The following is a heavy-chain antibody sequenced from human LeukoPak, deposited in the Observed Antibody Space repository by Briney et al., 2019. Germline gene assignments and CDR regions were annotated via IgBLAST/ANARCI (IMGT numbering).Heavy chain of an antibody. Sequence: SETLSLTCAVYGGSFSGYYWSWIRQPPGKGLEWIGEINHSGSTNYNPSLKSRVTMSVDTSKNQFSLKLSSVTAADTAVYYCARDTLRAFDIWGQGTMVTVSS. V-gene: IGHV4-34*01. CDR3: ARDTLRAFDI. CDR2: INHSGST. CDR1: GGSFSGYY. J-gene: IGHJ3*02.